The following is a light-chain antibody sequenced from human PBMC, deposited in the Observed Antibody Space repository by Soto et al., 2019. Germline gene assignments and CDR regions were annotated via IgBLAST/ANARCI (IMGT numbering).Light chain of an antibody. Sequence: EIVLTQSPATLSVSPGERATLSCRASQSVTANLAWYQHKPGQAPRLLIYAASSRATGSPDRFSGGGSGTDFTLTISRLEPEDFAVYYCQQYGYSPITFGQGTRLE. CDR1: QSVTAN. CDR3: QQYGYSPIT. J-gene: IGKJ5*01. CDR2: AAS. V-gene: IGKV3-20*01.